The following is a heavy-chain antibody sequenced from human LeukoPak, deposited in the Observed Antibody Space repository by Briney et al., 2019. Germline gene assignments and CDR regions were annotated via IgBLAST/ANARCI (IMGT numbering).Heavy chain of an antibody. CDR1: GYTFTGYY. D-gene: IGHD5-12*01. V-gene: IGHV1-2*02. CDR2: INPNSSGT. Sequence: ASVKVSCKASGYTFTGYYMHWVRQAPGQGLEWMGWINPNSSGTNYAQKFQGRVTMTRDTSISTANMELSRLRSDDTAVYYCARELPRSVATTLHSNDYWGQGTLVTVSS. CDR3: ARELPRSVATTLHSNDY. J-gene: IGHJ4*02.